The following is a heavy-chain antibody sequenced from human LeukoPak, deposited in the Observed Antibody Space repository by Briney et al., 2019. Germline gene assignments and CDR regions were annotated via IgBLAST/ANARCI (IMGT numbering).Heavy chain of an antibody. CDR1: GFTSSSYS. CDR2: ISSSSSYI. V-gene: IGHV3-21*01. D-gene: IGHD4-17*01. Sequence: GGSLRLSCAASGFTSSSYSMNWVRQAPGKGLEWVSSISSSSSYIYYADSVKGRFTISRDNAKNSLYLQMNNLRAEDTAVYYCARDRATVTENNFDYWGQGTPVTVSS. CDR3: ARDRATVTENNFDY. J-gene: IGHJ4*02.